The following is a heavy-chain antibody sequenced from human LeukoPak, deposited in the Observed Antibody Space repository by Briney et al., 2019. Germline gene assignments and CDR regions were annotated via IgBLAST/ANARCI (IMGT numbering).Heavy chain of an antibody. J-gene: IGHJ4*02. CDR3: ARQSRNGYDFDY. V-gene: IGHV5-51*01. CDR2: IYPGDSDT. CDR1: GYPFPSYW. Sequence: GESLKISFKGSGYPFPSYWIGWVRPMPGKGLEWMGIIYPGDSDTRYSPSFQGQVTISADKSISTAYLQWSSLKASDTAMYYCARQSRNGYDFDYWGQGTLVTVSS. D-gene: IGHD5-12*01.